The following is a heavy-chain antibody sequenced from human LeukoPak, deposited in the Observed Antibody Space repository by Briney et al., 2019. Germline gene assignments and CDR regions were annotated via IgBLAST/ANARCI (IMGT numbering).Heavy chain of an antibody. CDR2: ISSSSSYI. V-gene: IGHV3-21*01. CDR3: ARRPRMGGTSQNWFDP. Sequence: GGSLRLSCAASGFTFRTYSMSWVRQAPGKGLEWVSFISSSSSYIYYADSVKGRFTISRDNAKDSLYLQMNSLRAEDTAVYYCARRPRMGGTSQNWFDPWGQGILVTVSS. D-gene: IGHD1-26*01. J-gene: IGHJ5*02. CDR1: GFTFRTYS.